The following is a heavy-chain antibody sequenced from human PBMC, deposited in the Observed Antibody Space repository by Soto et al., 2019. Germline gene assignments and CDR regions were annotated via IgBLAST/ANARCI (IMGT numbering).Heavy chain of an antibody. D-gene: IGHD3-16*01. CDR1: GGSINGY. Sequence: QVQLQESGPGLVQPSGTLSLTCTVSGGSINGYWSWGRQPPGKGLEWIGEIHHSGSTKYNLSLKSRVTISIDKSKNQFSLNLSSVTAADTAVYYCARHGGFYFDYWGQGTLVTVSS. CDR3: ARHGGFYFDY. V-gene: IGHV4-4*02. J-gene: IGHJ4*02. CDR2: IHHSGST.